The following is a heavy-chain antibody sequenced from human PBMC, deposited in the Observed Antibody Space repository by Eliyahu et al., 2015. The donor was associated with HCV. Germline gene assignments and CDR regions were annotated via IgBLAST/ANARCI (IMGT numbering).Heavy chain of an antibody. CDR3: ARPLDNWLDL. V-gene: IGHV2-26*01. J-gene: IGHJ5*02. CDR1: GLSLSNTELN. Sequence: QVTLKESGPVVVKPTETLTLTCTVSGLSLSNTELNVSWIRQPPGKALDWLAHILSNDDISYATSLRHRLTISKDTSKSQVVLSMTDMAPMDTGTYYCARPLDNWLDLWGQGILVIVSS. CDR2: ILSNDDI.